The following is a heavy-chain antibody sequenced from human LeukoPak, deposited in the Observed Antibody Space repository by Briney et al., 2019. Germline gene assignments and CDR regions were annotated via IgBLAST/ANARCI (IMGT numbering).Heavy chain of an antibody. D-gene: IGHD4-11*01. V-gene: IGHV3-30*18. CDR3: AKDGAYINYQYYFDS. J-gene: IGHJ4*02. Sequence: GRSLRLSCAASGFSFSDYGIHWVRQAPGKGLEWVAVISFDGSNKYYADSVKGRFTISRDNSKTTLSLQMNGLRVEDTAVYYCAKDGAYINYQYYFDSWGRGTLVTVSS. CDR2: ISFDGSNK. CDR1: GFSFSDYG.